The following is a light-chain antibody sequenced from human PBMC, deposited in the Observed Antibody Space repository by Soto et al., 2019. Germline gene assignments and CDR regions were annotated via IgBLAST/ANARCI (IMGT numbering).Light chain of an antibody. Sequence: DIVLTQFPATLTLSPGERATLSCRASQSVSSYLAWYQQKPGQAPRLLIYDASNRATGIPDRFSGSGSGTDFTLTISRLEPEDFAVYYCQQYGSSLITFGQGTRLEIK. CDR2: DAS. CDR3: QQYGSSLIT. V-gene: IGKV3-20*01. CDR1: QSVSSY. J-gene: IGKJ5*01.